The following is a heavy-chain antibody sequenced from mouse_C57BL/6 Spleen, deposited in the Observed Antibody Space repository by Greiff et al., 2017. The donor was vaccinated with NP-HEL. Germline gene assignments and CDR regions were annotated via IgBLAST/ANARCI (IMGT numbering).Heavy chain of an antibody. CDR1: GYSFTDYN. CDR3: ASGNYYGSSYWFAY. J-gene: IGHJ3*01. CDR2: INPNYGTT. Sequence: VQLKQSGPELVKPGASVKISCKASGYSFTDYNMNWVKQSNGKSLEWIGVINPNYGTTSYNQKFKGKATLTVDQSSSTAYMQLNSLTSEDSAVYYCASGNYYGSSYWFAYWGQGTLVTVSA. D-gene: IGHD1-1*01. V-gene: IGHV1-39*01.